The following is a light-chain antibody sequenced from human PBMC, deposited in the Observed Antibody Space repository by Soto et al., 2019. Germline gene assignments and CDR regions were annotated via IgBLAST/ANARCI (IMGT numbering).Light chain of an antibody. CDR3: QQYGRSART. Sequence: DIVLTQSPGTLSLSPGDRATLSCRASQSVSGNSLAWYQQKPGQAPRLLIYVASIRATGVPDRFIGSGSGADYTLTIRRQEPEEFAVDDFQQYGRSARTFGQGTKVGIK. J-gene: IGKJ1*01. CDR1: QSVSGNS. V-gene: IGKV3-20*01. CDR2: VAS.